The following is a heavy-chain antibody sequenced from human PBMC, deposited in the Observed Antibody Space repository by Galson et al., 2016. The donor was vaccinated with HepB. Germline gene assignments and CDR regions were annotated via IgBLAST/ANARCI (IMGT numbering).Heavy chain of an antibody. CDR1: GGTFSTYA. V-gene: IGHV1-69*13. J-gene: IGHJ6*02. Sequence: SVKVSCKASGGTFSTYAISWVRQAPGQGLEWMGGIVPIYVIVKYAQKFQGRVMITADESTGTVYMELSSLRSEDTALYYCATKPRYCSGENCYYYGMYVWGQGTTVTVSS. D-gene: IGHD2-15*01. CDR2: IVPIYVIV. CDR3: ATKPRYCSGENCYYYGMYV.